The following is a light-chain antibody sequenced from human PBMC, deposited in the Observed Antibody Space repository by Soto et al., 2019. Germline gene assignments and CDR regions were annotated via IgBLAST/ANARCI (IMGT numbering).Light chain of an antibody. CDR3: ASWDDNLNGGV. V-gene: IGLV2-11*01. J-gene: IGLJ3*02. Sequence: QSALTQPRSVSGSPGQSVTISCTGTSSDVGGYNYVSWYQQHPGKAPKVMIYDVTKRPSGVPDRFSGSKSGTSASLAINGLHSEDEADYYCASWDDNLNGGVFGGGTQLTVL. CDR2: DVT. CDR1: SSDVGGYNY.